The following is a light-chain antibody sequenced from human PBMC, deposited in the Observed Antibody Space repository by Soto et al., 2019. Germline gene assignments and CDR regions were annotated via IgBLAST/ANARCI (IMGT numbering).Light chain of an antibody. CDR2: EGS. CDR3: SSYAGSSNV. J-gene: IGLJ1*01. V-gene: IGLV2-14*02. Sequence: QSALTQPASVSGSPGQSITISCTGTSNDVGSYNLVSWYQQHPGKAPKLMIFEGSKRPSGVSNRFSGSKSGNTASLTVSGLQAEDEADYYCSSYAGSSNVFGTGTKLTVL. CDR1: SNDVGSYNL.